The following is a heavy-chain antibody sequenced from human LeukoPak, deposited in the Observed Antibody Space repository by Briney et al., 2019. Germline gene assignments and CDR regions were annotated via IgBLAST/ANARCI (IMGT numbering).Heavy chain of an antibody. V-gene: IGHV4-59*01. CDR2: IYSSGST. D-gene: IGHD3-22*01. Sequence: SETLSLTCTVSGGSINYYYWSWIRQPPGKGLEYIAYIYSSGSTNYNPSLKSRVTMSVDTSKNQFSLKLSSVTAADTAVYYCARDSRYSDTSGYYYSHYYMDVWGKGTTVTVSS. CDR3: ARDSRYSDTSGYYYSHYYMDV. CDR1: GGSINYYY. J-gene: IGHJ6*03.